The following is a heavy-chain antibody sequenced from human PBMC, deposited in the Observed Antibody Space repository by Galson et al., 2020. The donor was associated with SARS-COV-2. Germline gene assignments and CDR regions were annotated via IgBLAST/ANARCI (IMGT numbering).Heavy chain of an antibody. CDR2: TRYDGRNK. V-gene: IGHV3-33*01. CDR3: AREREDGDSLKGCDY. CDR1: GSTFSSYV. Sequence: TGGSLRLSCDAAGSTFSSYVIHWVRQAPGKGLEWVSVTRYDGRNKYYADSVKGRFTISRDNSKNTLYLQMNSLRTEDTAVYYCAREREDGDSLKGCDYWGQGTLVTV. J-gene: IGHJ4*02.